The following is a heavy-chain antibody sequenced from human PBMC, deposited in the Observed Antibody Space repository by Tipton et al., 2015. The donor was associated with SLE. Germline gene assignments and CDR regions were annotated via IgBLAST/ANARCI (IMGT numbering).Heavy chain of an antibody. V-gene: IGHV4-34*01. CDR3: ARASRGRVSTPENLLRPGARFGY. J-gene: IGHJ4*02. Sequence: TLSLTCGVYGGSFSGHTWTWIRQSPGQGLEWIWDVNQSGGTNYNPSLKSRVTISVDASNSQLSLKLFSVTAADTAVYYCARASRGRVSTPENLLRPGARFGYWGQGTLTNVSS. CDR2: VNQSGGT. CDR1: GGSFSGHT. D-gene: IGHD3-10*01.